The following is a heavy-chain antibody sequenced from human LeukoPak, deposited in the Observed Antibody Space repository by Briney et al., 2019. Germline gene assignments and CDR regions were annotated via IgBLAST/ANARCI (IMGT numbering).Heavy chain of an antibody. D-gene: IGHD2-2*01. Sequence: ASVKVSCKSSGDTFINYGISWVRQAPGQGLEWMGWISGYNGKTNYAQKLQGRVTMTTDTSTNTAYMELRSLRSDDTAVYYCARRGDCSSTSCYRNWFDPWGQGTLVTVSS. CDR1: GDTFINYG. J-gene: IGHJ5*02. CDR3: ARRGDCSSTSCYRNWFDP. V-gene: IGHV1-18*01. CDR2: ISGYNGKT.